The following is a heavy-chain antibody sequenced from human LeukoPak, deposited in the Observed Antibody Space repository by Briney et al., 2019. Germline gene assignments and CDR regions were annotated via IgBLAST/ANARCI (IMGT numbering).Heavy chain of an antibody. CDR2: NYDSGST. V-gene: IGHV4-39*01. Sequence: SETLSLTCNVSGVSISSMSYYWGWIRQPPGKGLEWIGSNYDSGSTDYSPSANSRVTISVDTSNNLFSLKLTSVTAADTDVYYCASRYYSYYYMDVWGKGTTVIVSS. J-gene: IGHJ6*03. CDR3: ASRYYSYYYMDV. CDR1: GVSISSMSYY.